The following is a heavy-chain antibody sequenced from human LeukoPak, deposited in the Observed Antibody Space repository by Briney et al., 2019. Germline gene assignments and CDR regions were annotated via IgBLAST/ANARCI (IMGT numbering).Heavy chain of an antibody. CDR1: GFIFSDYY. J-gene: IGHJ4*02. CDR2: ISTSATTI. V-gene: IGHV3-11*04. Sequence: GGSLRLSCAASGFIFSDYYMSWIRQAPGKGLEWVSFISTSATTIYYTDSVKGRFTVSRDNAENFLYLQMNSLRAEDSAVYYCASSSLPYTSTYWGQGTLVTVSS. CDR3: ASSSLPYTSTY. D-gene: IGHD5/OR15-5a*01.